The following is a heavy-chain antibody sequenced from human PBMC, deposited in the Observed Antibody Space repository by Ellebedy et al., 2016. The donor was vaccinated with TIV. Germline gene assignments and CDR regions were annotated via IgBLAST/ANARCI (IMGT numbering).Heavy chain of an antibody. V-gene: IGHV2-5*02. CDR1: GFSLSTSGVG. Sequence: SGPTLVKPTQTLTLTCTFSGFSLSTSGVGVGWIRQPPGKALEWLALIYWDDDKRYSPSLKSRLTITKDTSKNQVVLTMTNMDPVDTATYYCAHSQYDFWSGYRPTSYYYYMDVWGKGTTVTVSS. D-gene: IGHD3-3*01. J-gene: IGHJ6*03. CDR2: IYWDDDK. CDR3: AHSQYDFWSGYRPTSYYYYMDV.